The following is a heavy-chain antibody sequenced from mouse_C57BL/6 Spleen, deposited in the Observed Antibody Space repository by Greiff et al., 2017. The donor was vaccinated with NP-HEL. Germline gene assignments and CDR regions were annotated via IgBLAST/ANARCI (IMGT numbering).Heavy chain of an antibody. J-gene: IGHJ1*03. CDR3: AISRGYDGYFDV. CDR2: IHPSDSDT. Sequence: VKLVESGAELVKPGASVKVSCKASGYTFTSYWMHWVKQRPGQGLEWIGRIHPSDSDTNYNQKFKGKATLTVDKSSSTAYMQLSSLTSEDSAVYYCAISRGYDGYFDVWGTGTTVTVSS. V-gene: IGHV1-74*01. D-gene: IGHD2-2*01. CDR1: GYTFTSYW.